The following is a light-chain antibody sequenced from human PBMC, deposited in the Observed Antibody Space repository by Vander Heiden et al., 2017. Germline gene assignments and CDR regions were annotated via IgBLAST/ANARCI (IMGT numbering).Light chain of an antibody. J-gene: IGLJ1*01. CDR3: CSYTDSATYV. CDR2: DVS. CDR1: ISDIGHYKY. Sequence: QSALTQPRSVSGSPGKSVTISCTGTISDIGHYKYVCWYQQHPGNAPKLMIFDVSKRPSGVPDRFSGSKSGNAASLTISGLQAEDEADYCCCSYTDSATYVFGTGTQVTV. V-gene: IGLV2-11*01.